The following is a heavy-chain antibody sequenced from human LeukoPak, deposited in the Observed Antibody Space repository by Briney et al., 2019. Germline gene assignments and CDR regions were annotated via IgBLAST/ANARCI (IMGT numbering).Heavy chain of an antibody. CDR3: ARDRDSSGWFDY. J-gene: IGHJ4*02. CDR1: GGSISGFY. Sequence: KPSETLSLTCTVSGGSISGFYWGWIRQPPRKGLEWIGFIYYSGRANYNPSLKSRVTMSVDTSKNQFSLKLSSVTAADTAFYYCARDRDSSGWFDYWGQGTLVTVSS. V-gene: IGHV4-59*01. CDR2: IYYSGRA. D-gene: IGHD6-19*01.